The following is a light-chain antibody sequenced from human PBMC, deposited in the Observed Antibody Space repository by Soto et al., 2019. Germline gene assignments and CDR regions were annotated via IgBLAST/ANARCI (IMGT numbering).Light chain of an antibody. Sequence: VLTQSPATLSLSPGESATLSCRASQNVGNNLAWYQQKSGQAPRLLIYAASDRATGVPARFSGRMSGTDFTLAISSLEPEDFPTYFCQQRSRWPRGTFGRGTKLE. CDR2: AAS. CDR1: QNVGNN. CDR3: QQRSRWPRGT. J-gene: IGKJ2*02. V-gene: IGKV3-11*01.